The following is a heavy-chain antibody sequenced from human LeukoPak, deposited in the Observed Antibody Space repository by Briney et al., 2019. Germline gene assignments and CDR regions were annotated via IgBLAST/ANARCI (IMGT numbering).Heavy chain of an antibody. Sequence: SVKVSCKASGYTFTGYYMHWVRQAPGQGLEWMGRIIPIFGTANYAQKFQGRVTITTDESTSTAYMELSSLRSEDTAVYYCARGTRYSSSWYGYYFDYWGQGTLVTVSS. CDR2: IIPIFGTA. V-gene: IGHV1-69*05. D-gene: IGHD6-13*01. CDR3: ARGTRYSSSWYGYYFDY. CDR1: GYTFTGYY. J-gene: IGHJ4*02.